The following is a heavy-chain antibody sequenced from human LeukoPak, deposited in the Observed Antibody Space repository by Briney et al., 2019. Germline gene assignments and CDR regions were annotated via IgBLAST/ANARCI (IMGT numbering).Heavy chain of an antibody. J-gene: IGHJ6*02. CDR2: ISPSAGST. Sequence: ASVKVSCKAPGYTFITYHIHWVRQAAGQGLEWMGMISPSAGSTYYAQKLQGRVTLTGDTSTNTVYMGLSSLRSEDTAIYYCARERYGSGTYEFVWGQGTTVTVSS. D-gene: IGHD3-10*01. CDR1: GYTFITYH. CDR3: ARERYGSGTYEFV. V-gene: IGHV1-46*04.